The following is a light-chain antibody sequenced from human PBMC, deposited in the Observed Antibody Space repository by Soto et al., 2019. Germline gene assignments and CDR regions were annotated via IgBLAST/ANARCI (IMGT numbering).Light chain of an antibody. J-gene: IGKJ4*01. CDR3: LQDDDYPFT. Sequence: AIQVTQSPSSLSASVGDRVTITCRASQDIRNELSWYQQKPGKAPKFLIFAASNLQSGVPSRFSDSGSGTDFTLTISSLQPEDFATYFCLQDDDYPFTFGGGTKVEIK. V-gene: IGKV1-6*01. CDR2: AAS. CDR1: QDIRNE.